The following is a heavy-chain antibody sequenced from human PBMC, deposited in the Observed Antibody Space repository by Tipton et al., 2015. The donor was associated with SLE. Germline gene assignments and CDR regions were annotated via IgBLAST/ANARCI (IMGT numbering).Heavy chain of an antibody. CDR3: STDPPRYCSSASCYIGY. CDR2: IKSKSDDGTT. D-gene: IGHD2-2*02. Sequence: GSLRLSCAASGFSFSNAWTSWVRQAPEKGLEWVGRIKSKSDDGTTDYAEPVKGRFIISRDDSKNTLYLQMSGLKTEDTGVYYCSTDPPRYCSSASCYIGYWGQGTLVAVSS. V-gene: IGHV3-15*01. J-gene: IGHJ4*02. CDR1: GFSFSNAW.